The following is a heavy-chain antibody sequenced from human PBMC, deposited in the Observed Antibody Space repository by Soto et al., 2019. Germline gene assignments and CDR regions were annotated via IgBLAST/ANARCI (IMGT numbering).Heavy chain of an antibody. J-gene: IGHJ6*02. D-gene: IGHD6-13*01. Sequence: QVQLVQSGAEVKKPGASVKVSCKASGYTFTSYAMHWVRQAPGQRLEWMGWINAGNGNTKYSQKFQGRVTITRDPSASTAYMELSSLRSEDTAVYYCARAPIAAAGTTLYGMDVWGQGTTVTVSS. CDR3: ARAPIAAAGTTLYGMDV. V-gene: IGHV1-3*01. CDR2: INAGNGNT. CDR1: GYTFTSYA.